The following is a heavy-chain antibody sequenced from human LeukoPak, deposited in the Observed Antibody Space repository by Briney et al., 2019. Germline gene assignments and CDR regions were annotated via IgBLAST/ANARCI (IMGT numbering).Heavy chain of an antibody. CDR3: ATDIPGLGVGELDY. Sequence: GGSLRLSCAASGFTFSGAWMTWVRQGPGKGLEWVGRIRSDGTTDYAPPVQGRFIISRDDSTDTVSLQMDSLRSDDTAVYFCATDIPGLGVGELDYWGQGTPVIVSS. J-gene: IGHJ4*02. CDR1: GFTFSGAW. V-gene: IGHV3-15*01. CDR2: IRSDGTT. D-gene: IGHD4-17*01.